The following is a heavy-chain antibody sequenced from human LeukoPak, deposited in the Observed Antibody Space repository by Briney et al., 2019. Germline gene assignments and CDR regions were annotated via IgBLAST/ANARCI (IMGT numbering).Heavy chain of an antibody. Sequence: GESLKISCKGSGYTFSSSWSGWVRQMPGKGLEWMGIIYPGDSDTRYSPSSQGQVTISADKSINTAYLQWSSLKATDTGIYYCARQYGRPFDYWGQGTLVTVSS. V-gene: IGHV5-51*01. CDR2: IYPGDSDT. CDR1: GYTFSSSW. CDR3: ARQYGRPFDY. J-gene: IGHJ4*02. D-gene: IGHD4-17*01.